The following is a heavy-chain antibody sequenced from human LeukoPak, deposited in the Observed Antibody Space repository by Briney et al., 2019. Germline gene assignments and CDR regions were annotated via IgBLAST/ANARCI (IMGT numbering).Heavy chain of an antibody. CDR2: INPSGGST. CDR3: ARASIAVAGLDY. Sequence: ASVKVSCKASGYTFTSYYMHWVRRAPGQGLEWMGIINPSGGSTSYAQKFQGRVTMTRDTSTSTVYMELSSLRSEDTAVYYCARASIAVAGLDYWGQGTLVTVSS. J-gene: IGHJ4*02. D-gene: IGHD6-19*01. CDR1: GYTFTSYY. V-gene: IGHV1-46*01.